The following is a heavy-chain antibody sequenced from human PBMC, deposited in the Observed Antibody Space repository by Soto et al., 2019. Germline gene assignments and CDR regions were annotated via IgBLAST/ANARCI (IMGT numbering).Heavy chain of an antibody. J-gene: IGHJ4*02. V-gene: IGHV1-46*01. CDR1: GYTFTSYY. Sequence: ASVKVSCKASGYTFTSYYMHWVRQAPGQGLEWMGIINPSGGSTSYAQKFQGRVTMTRDTSTSTVYMELSSLRSEDTAVYYCARDQVDYYDSSGYYPDYWGQGTLVTVSS. CDR3: ARDQVDYYDSSGYYPDY. D-gene: IGHD3-22*01. CDR2: INPSGGST.